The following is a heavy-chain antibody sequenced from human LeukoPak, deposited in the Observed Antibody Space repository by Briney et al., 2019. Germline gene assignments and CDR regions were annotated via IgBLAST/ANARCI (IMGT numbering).Heavy chain of an antibody. CDR3: AKVQFNWGPIDY. J-gene: IGHJ4*02. CDR2: IDGSGDKT. V-gene: IGHV3-23*01. D-gene: IGHD7-27*01. Sequence: GGSLRLSCAASGFTFSNFAIRWVRQVPGKGLEWVSSIDGSGDKTHYPDSVRGRFTVSRDNPKNTLYLQMSSLRVEDTATYFCAKVQFNWGPIDYWGQGTPVIVSS. CDR1: GFTFSNFA.